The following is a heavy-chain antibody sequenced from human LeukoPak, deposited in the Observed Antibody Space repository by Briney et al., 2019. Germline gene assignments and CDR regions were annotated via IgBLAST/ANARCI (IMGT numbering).Heavy chain of an antibody. CDR2: IDWDDDE. CDR3: ARMMRGTYGSGSKDRENYYGMDV. CDR1: GFSLSTTGMC. Sequence: SGPTLVNPTQTLTLTCTFSGFSLSTTGMCVSWIRQPPGKALQWLARIDWDDDEFYSTSLRARLTISKDTSRNQVVLTMTNMDPVDTATYYCARMMRGTYGSGSKDRENYYGMDVWGQGTTVTVSS. J-gene: IGHJ6*02. D-gene: IGHD3-10*01. V-gene: IGHV2-70*17.